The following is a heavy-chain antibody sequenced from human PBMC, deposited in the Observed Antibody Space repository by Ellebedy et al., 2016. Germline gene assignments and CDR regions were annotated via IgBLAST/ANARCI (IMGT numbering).Heavy chain of an antibody. V-gene: IGHV3-53*01. CDR2: IYSGDTT. Sequence: GESLKISXAASGFTVSSNYMSWVRQAPGKGLEWVSVIYSGDTTFSADSVKGRFTISRDNSRYTLYLQMDSLTAADTAVYYCYYGHYSGFWGQGTLVTVSS. D-gene: IGHD4-17*01. CDR3: YYGHYSGF. CDR1: GFTVSSNY. J-gene: IGHJ4*02.